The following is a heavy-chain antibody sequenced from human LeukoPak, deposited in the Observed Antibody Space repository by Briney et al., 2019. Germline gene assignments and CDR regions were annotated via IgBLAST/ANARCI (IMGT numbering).Heavy chain of an antibody. Sequence: PGGSLRLSCAASGFTFSSYGMHWVRQTPGKGLEWVAVISYDGSNKYYADSVKGRFTISRDNSKNTLYLQMNSLRAEDTAVYYCAKDRRVTTVGLLPGNWGQGTLVTVSS. V-gene: IGHV3-30*18. J-gene: IGHJ4*02. CDR1: GFTFSSYG. CDR3: AKDRRVTTVGLLPGN. D-gene: IGHD4-11*01. CDR2: ISYDGSNK.